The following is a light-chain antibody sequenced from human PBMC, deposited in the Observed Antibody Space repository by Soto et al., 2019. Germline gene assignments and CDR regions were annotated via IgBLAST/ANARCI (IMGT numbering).Light chain of an antibody. CDR3: QQYYTTPLT. CDR1: QSVLYSSNNKNY. Sequence: DIVLTQSPDSLAVSLGERATFNCKSSQSVLYSSNNKNYLAWYQQKPGQTPKLVIYWASTRESGVPDRFSGSGSGTDFTLTISSLQAEDVAVYYCQQYYTTPLTFGHGTKVDIK. J-gene: IGKJ3*01. V-gene: IGKV4-1*01. CDR2: WAS.